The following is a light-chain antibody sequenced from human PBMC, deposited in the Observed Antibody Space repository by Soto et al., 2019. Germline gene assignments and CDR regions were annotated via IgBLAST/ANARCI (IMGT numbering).Light chain of an antibody. CDR1: TGAVTSGNY. CDR2: TTD. Sequence: QSVVTQEPSLTVSPGGTVTLTCASSTGAVTSGNYPSWFQQKPGQAPRTLIYTTDDKHSWTPARFSGSLLGGKAALTLSGVQPEDEAEYYFLLYYGGDPLVFGGGTQLTVL. V-gene: IGLV7-43*01. CDR3: LLYYGGDPLV. J-gene: IGLJ3*02.